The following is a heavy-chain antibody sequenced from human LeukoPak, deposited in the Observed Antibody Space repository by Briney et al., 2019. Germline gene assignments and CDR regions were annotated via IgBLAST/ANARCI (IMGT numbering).Heavy chain of an antibody. D-gene: IGHD5-12*01. Sequence: GESLKISCKGSGYSFTNYWIGWVRQMPGKGLEWMGIIYPGDFDTRYNPSFQGQVTISADKSISTAYRQWTSLKASDTAMYYCASGGKTWLVDYWGQGTLVTVSS. J-gene: IGHJ4*02. CDR2: IYPGDFDT. V-gene: IGHV5-51*01. CDR1: GYSFTNYW. CDR3: ASGGKTWLVDY.